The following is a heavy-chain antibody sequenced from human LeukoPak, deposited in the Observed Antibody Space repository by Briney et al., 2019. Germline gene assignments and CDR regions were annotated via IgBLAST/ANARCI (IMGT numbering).Heavy chain of an antibody. Sequence: GGSLRLSCAASGFTFSSYAMHWVRQAPGKGLEWVAVISYDGSNKYYADSVKGRFTISRDNPKNTLYLQMNSLRAEDTAVYYCARRSMYYFDYWGQGTLVTVSS. CDR2: ISYDGSNK. CDR1: GFTFSSYA. CDR3: ARRSMYYFDY. V-gene: IGHV3-30-3*01. J-gene: IGHJ4*02.